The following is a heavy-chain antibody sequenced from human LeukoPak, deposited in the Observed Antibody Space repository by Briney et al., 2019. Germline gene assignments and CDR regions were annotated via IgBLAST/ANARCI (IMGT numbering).Heavy chain of an antibody. CDR1: GFTFSSYG. CDR2: ISSASTYI. J-gene: IGHJ4*02. D-gene: IGHD5-18*01. Sequence: GGSLRLSCAASGFTFSSYGMHYVRQAPGKGLEWVSSISSASTYIYYADSVKGRFTISRDNAKNSLYLQMNSLRAEDTAMYYCARLVWDTTMADGDIDSWGQGTLLIVSS. V-gene: IGHV3-21*01. CDR3: ARLVWDTTMADGDIDS.